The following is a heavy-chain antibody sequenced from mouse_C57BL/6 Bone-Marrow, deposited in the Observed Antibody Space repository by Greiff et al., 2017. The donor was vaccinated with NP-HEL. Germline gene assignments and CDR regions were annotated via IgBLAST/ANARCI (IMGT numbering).Heavy chain of an antibody. Sequence: QVQLQQSGAELARPGASVKLSCKASGYTFTSYGISWVKQRTGQGLEWIGEIYPRSGNTYYNEKFKGKATLTADKSSSTAYMELRSLTSEDSAVYVCARKGQTAQATWYFDGWGTGTTVTASS. CDR2: IYPRSGNT. CDR3: ARKGQTAQATWYFDG. D-gene: IGHD3-2*02. CDR1: GYTFTSYG. J-gene: IGHJ1*03. V-gene: IGHV1-81*01.